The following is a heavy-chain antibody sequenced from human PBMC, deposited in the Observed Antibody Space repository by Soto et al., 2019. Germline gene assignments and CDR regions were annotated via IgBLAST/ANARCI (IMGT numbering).Heavy chain of an antibody. CDR1: GFTFSSHA. V-gene: IGHV3-30-3*01. Sequence: PGGSLRLSCAAPGFTFSSHAMHWARQAPGKGLEWVAVISYDGSNKYYADSVKGRFTISRDNSKNTLYLQMNSLRAEDTAVYYCVREEDPGEWLLSSYYYYGMDVWGQGTTVTVSS. D-gene: IGHD3-3*01. J-gene: IGHJ6*02. CDR2: ISYDGSNK. CDR3: VREEDPGEWLLSSYYYYGMDV.